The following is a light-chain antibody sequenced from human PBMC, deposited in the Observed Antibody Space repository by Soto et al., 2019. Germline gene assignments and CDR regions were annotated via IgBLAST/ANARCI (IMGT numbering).Light chain of an antibody. Sequence: EIVLTQSPATLCLSPGERATLSCRASQSVSSYLAWYQQKPGQAPRLLIYDASNRATGIPARFSGSGSGTDFTLTISSLEPEDFAVYYCQQRSNWPPITFGQWTRLEIK. J-gene: IGKJ5*01. CDR3: QQRSNWPPIT. CDR2: DAS. CDR1: QSVSSY. V-gene: IGKV3-11*01.